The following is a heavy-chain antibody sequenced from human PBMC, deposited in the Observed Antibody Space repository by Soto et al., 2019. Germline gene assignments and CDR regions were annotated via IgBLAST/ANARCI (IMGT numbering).Heavy chain of an antibody. CDR1: GFAFSTYA. CDR3: AKVNRRAAAGLYGYYSYGMDV. CDR2: ISGIGGSS. J-gene: IGHJ6*02. D-gene: IGHD6-13*01. V-gene: IGHV3-23*01. Sequence: EVQLLESGGALEHPGGSLRLSCAASGFAFSTYAMTWVRQAPGKGLEWVSVISGIGGSSYYAASVKGRFTISRDNSKNTLFQQMIGLRAKDTAVDYCAKVNRRAAAGLYGYYSYGMDVWGQGTTVTVSS.